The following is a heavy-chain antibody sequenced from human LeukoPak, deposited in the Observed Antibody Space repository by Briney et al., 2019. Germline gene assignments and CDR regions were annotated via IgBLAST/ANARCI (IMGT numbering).Heavy chain of an antibody. CDR3: ARGGNFAPFDY. J-gene: IGHJ4*02. Sequence: GGSLRLSCVVCGFTFRNEEMNWVRQAPGRGLEWIAYISSTGSPIFYGDSVKGRFTISRDNAKNSLYLQMNTLRVEDTAIYYCARGGNFAPFDYWGQGALVAVSS. CDR1: GFTFRNEE. CDR2: ISSTGSPI. D-gene: IGHD1-1*01. V-gene: IGHV3-48*03.